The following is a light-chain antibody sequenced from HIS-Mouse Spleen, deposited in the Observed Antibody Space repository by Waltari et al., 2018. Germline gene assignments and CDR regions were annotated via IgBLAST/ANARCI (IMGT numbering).Light chain of an antibody. CDR2: GAS. Sequence: EIVMTQSPATLAVSPGARATLSCRASKSFSSNLAWYQQKPGQAPRFLIYGASTRATGIPARFSGSGSGTEFTLTISSMQSEDFAVYYCQQYNNWPRAFGQGTKLEIK. J-gene: IGKJ2*01. CDR3: QQYNNWPRA. V-gene: IGKV3-15*01. CDR1: KSFSSN.